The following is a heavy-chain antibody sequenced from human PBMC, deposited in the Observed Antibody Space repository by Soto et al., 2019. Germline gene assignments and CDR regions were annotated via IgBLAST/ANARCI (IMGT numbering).Heavy chain of an antibody. V-gene: IGHV1-2*04. CDR1: GYXFTDYH. Sequence: QVQLVXXXAEVKKPGASVRVSCKASGYXFTDYHIHWVRQAPGXXXXXXXXXXXKSGGTSTAQKFQGWVTMTRDRSISTVYMELTRLRSDDTAVYFCARGHSTDCSNGVCSFFYNHEMDVWGQETTVTVSS. D-gene: IGHD2-8*01. CDR3: ARGHSTDCSNGVCSFFYNHEMDV. J-gene: IGHJ6*02. CDR2: XXXKSGGT.